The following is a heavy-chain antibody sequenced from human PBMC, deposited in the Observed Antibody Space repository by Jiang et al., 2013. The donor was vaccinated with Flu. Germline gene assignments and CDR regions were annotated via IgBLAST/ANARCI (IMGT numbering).Heavy chain of an antibody. CDR2: IYPGDSDI. D-gene: IGHD1-7*01. CDR3: ARRDGTFGRADFDY. J-gene: IGHJ4*02. Sequence: GAEVKKPGESLKISCKGSGYNFTTYWIGWVRQMPGKGLEWMGIIYPGDSDIRYSPSFQGQVTISADKSISTAYLQWSSLKASDIAMYYCARRDGTFGRADFDYWGQGTLVTVSS. CDR1: GYNFTTYW. V-gene: IGHV5-51*01.